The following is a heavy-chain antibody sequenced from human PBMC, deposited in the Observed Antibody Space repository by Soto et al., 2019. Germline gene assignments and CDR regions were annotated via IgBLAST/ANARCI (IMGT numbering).Heavy chain of an antibody. CDR1: GFNFSNYG. J-gene: IGHJ4*02. V-gene: IGHV3-33*01. Sequence: QVQLVESGGGVVQPGRSLRLSCVASGFNFSNYGMHWVRQAPGKGLEWVAIIWYDGSNKYYVDSVKGRFTISRDNSKNTLYLQKNSLRVEDTAVYYCARGEPYLCWGQGTLVTVSS. CDR2: IWYDGSNK. CDR3: ARGEPYLC.